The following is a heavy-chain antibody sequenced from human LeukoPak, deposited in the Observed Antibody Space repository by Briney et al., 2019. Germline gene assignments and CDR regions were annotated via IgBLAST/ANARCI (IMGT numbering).Heavy chain of an antibody. V-gene: IGHV4-4*07. CDR2: IYTTGST. J-gene: IGHJ4*02. CDR1: GGSISNYY. Sequence: PSETLSLTCTVSGGSISNYYCSWIRQPAGKGLEGIGRIYTTGSTNYNPSLKSRVTMSVDTSKNQFSLNLNSVTAADTAVYYCARVGGSPYYFGYWGQGALVTVSS. CDR3: ARVGGSPYYFGY. D-gene: IGHD3-16*01.